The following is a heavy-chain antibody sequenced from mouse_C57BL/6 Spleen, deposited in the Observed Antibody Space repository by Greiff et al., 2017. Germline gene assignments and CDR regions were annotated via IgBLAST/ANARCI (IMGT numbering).Heavy chain of an antibody. V-gene: IGHV1-53*01. Sequence: VQLQQPGTELVKPGASVKLSCPASGYTFTSYWMHWVRQRPGQGLEWIGNINPSNGGTNYNEKFKSKATLTVDKSSSTAYMQLSSLTSEDSAVYYCARDYYGSSPWFAYWGQGTLVTVSA. CDR1: GYTFTSYW. D-gene: IGHD1-1*01. CDR2: INPSNGGT. CDR3: ARDYYGSSPWFAY. J-gene: IGHJ3*01.